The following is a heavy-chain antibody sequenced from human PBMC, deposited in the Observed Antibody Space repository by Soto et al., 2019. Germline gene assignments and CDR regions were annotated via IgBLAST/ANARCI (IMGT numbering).Heavy chain of an antibody. J-gene: IGHJ6*03. D-gene: IGHD3-3*01. Sequence: GASVKVSCKASGYTFTSYDINWVRQATGQGLEWMGWMNPNSGNTGYAQKFQGRVTMTRNTSISTAYMELSSLRSEDTAVYYCARAAEISFLEWSPFYYYYYMDVWGKGTTVTVSS. CDR2: MNPNSGNT. CDR3: ARAAEISFLEWSPFYYYYYMDV. V-gene: IGHV1-8*01. CDR1: GYTFTSYD.